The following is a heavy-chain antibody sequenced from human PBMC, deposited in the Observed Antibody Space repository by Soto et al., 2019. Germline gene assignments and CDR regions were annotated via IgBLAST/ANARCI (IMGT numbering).Heavy chain of an antibody. Sequence: QVKLVQSGAEVKKPGASVTVSCKTSGYTFSNYGINWVRQAPGQGLEWMGWISGYNGNTNYAQTVQGRVTMTTDTSTGTVYMEMRSLKSDDTAIYYGSRFIMVGGLFDPNYYHGMDVWCQGTTVTVSS. CDR3: SRFIMVGGLFDPNYYHGMDV. D-gene: IGHD3-10*01. CDR2: ISGYNGNT. V-gene: IGHV1-18*01. J-gene: IGHJ6*02. CDR1: GYTFSNYG.